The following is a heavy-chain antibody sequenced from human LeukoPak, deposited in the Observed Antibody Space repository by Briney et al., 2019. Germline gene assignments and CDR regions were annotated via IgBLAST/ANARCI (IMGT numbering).Heavy chain of an antibody. CDR3: AARPGDLAVPFDY. V-gene: IGHV3-23*01. CDR1: GFTFDTHA. Sequence: GGSLRLSCAASGFTFDTHAMTWVRQAPGKGLEYVSLISGSGDITYYAHSLKDRLTISRDNSKTTLYLQMHCLRAEDTAMYYCAARPGDLAVPFDYWGQGTLVIVSS. CDR2: ISGSGDIT. D-gene: IGHD3-10*01. J-gene: IGHJ4*02.